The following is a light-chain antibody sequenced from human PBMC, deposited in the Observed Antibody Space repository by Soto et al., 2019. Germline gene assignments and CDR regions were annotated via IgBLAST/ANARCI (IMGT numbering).Light chain of an antibody. CDR3: QQYYRSCT. V-gene: IGKV1-5*01. CDR1: QSVTDW. Sequence: DIQLTQSPSTLSASVGDRVTITCRASQSVTDWLAWYQQKPGKAAKLLIYDASSLQSGVPSRFSGSGSGTEFSLPISSLQPDDFATYYCQQYYRSCTFGQGPKVEIK. J-gene: IGKJ2*02. CDR2: DAS.